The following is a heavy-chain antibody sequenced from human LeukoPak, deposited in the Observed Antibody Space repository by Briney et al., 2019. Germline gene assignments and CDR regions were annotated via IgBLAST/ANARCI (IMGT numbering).Heavy chain of an antibody. J-gene: IGHJ4*02. V-gene: IGHV4-39*01. CDR1: GVSISSSSYY. Sequence: SETLSLTCTVSGVSISSSSYYWGWIRQPPGKGLEWIGSIYYSGSAYYNPSLKSRVTVSVDTSKNQFSLKLSSVTAADTAVYYCARQSYFDYWGQGTLVTVSS. CDR3: ARQSYFDY. CDR2: IYYSGSA.